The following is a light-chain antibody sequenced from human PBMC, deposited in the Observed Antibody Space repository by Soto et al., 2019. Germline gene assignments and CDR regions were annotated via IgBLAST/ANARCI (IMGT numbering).Light chain of an antibody. Sequence: EIVLTQSPATLSFSPVETATLSCRASQSVPSTYFAWYQQKSGQPPRLLISGTSNRATGIPDRFSGSGSGRDFTLTISRLAPEDFAVYFCQQFGNSPWTFGQGTKVDIK. V-gene: IGKV3-20*01. J-gene: IGKJ1*01. CDR2: GTS. CDR3: QQFGNSPWT. CDR1: QSVPSTY.